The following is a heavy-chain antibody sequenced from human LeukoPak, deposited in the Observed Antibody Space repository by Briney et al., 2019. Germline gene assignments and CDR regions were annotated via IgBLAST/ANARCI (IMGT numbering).Heavy chain of an antibody. V-gene: IGHV4-59*01. Sequence: SETLSLTCAVYGGSFSGYYWSWIRQPPGKGLEWIGYIYYSGSTNYNPSLKSRVTISVDTSKNQFSLKLSSVTAADTAVYYCARDKDLYGMDVWGQGTTVTVSS. J-gene: IGHJ6*02. CDR2: IYYSGST. CDR3: ARDKDLYGMDV. CDR1: GGSFSGYY.